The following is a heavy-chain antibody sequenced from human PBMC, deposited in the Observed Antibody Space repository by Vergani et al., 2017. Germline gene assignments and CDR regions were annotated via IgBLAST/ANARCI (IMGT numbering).Heavy chain of an antibody. CDR3: ARAYKLGISGEFDY. Sequence: QVQLVQSGAEVKKPWASVKVSCKASGYTFTDYYLHWVRQAPGQGLEWMGCINPNNGGTNYAQKFQGRVTMTRDTSISTADMELSRLGSDDTAVYYCARAYKLGISGEFDYWGQGTLVTVSS. J-gene: IGHJ4*02. V-gene: IGHV1-2*02. D-gene: IGHD7-27*01. CDR2: INPNNGGT. CDR1: GYTFTDYY.